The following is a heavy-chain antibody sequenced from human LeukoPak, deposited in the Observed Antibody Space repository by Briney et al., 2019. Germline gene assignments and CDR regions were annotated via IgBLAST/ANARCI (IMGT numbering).Heavy chain of an antibody. D-gene: IGHD3-22*01. CDR1: GFTVSSNY. CDR3: ARVMRDLREGYYI. V-gene: IGHV3-66*02. J-gene: IGHJ3*02. Sequence: TGGSLRLSCAASGFTVSSNYMSWVRQAPGKGLEWVSIIYSGGSTYYTDSVKGRFTISRDNSKNTLYLHVNSLRAEDTAVYYCARVMRDLREGYYIWGQGTMVTISS. CDR2: IYSGGST.